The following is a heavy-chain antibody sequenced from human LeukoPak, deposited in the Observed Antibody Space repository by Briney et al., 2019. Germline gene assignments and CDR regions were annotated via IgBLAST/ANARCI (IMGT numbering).Heavy chain of an antibody. CDR2: ISGSGGST. V-gene: IGHV3-23*01. CDR1: GFTFSSYA. J-gene: IGHJ4*02. Sequence: PGGSLRLSCAASGFTFSSYAMSWVRQAPGKGLEWVSAISGSGGSTYYADSVKGRFTISRDNSKNTLYLQMNSLRAEDTAVYYCAKGTTVVTLRLYFDYWGQGTLVTVSS. CDR3: AKGTTVVTLRLYFDY. D-gene: IGHD4-23*01.